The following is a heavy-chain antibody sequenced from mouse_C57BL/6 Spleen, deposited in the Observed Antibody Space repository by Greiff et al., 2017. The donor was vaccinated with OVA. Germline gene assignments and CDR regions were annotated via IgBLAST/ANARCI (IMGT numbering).Heavy chain of an antibody. V-gene: IGHV1-81*01. CDR3: ARGVTTVVAETGYFDY. CDR1: GYTFTSYG. Sequence: QVQLKQSGAELARPGASVKLSCKASGYTFTSYGISWVKQRTGQGLEWIGEIYPRSGNTYYNEKFKGKATLTADKSSSTAYMELRSLTSEDSAVYFCARGVTTVVAETGYFDYWGQGTTLTVSS. J-gene: IGHJ2*01. CDR2: IYPRSGNT. D-gene: IGHD1-1*01.